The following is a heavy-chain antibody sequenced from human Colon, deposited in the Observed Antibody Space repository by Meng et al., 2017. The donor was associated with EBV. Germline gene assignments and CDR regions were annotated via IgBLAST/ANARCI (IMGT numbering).Heavy chain of an antibody. CDR2: ISHSGGT. CDR3: AREQDDGDYGRHRIDS. J-gene: IGHJ5*01. CDR1: CGSITGYF. V-gene: IGHV4-59*12. D-gene: IGHD4-17*01. Sequence: QVQLQESGPRLMGSSETPSLTCTVSCGSITGYFWSWVRQPPGKGLEWIGSISHSGGTAYHPSLRRRVTLSVDTSENQFSLMVTSLTAADTAVYYCAREQDDGDYGRHRIDSWGQGTLVTVSS.